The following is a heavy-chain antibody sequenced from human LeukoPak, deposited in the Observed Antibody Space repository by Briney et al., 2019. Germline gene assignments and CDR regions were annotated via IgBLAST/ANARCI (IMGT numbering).Heavy chain of an antibody. Sequence: PSETLSLTCSVSGGSISSFYWSWIRQPPGKGLEWIGYIYSSGRTNYNPSLKSRVTISVDTSKNQFSLRLSSVTAADTAVYYCARVTGYVMEDYFDYWGQGTLVTVSS. CDR3: ARVTGYVMEDYFDY. CDR1: GGSISSFY. D-gene: IGHD6-13*01. CDR2: IYSSGRT. V-gene: IGHV4-59*01. J-gene: IGHJ4*02.